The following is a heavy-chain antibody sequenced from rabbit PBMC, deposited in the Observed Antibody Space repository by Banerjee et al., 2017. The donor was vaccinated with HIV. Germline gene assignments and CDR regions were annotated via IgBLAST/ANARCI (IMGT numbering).Heavy chain of an antibody. CDR3: ARNPHAAGS. V-gene: IGHV1S45*01. Sequence: QEQLVESGGGLVQPGGSLKLSCKASGFDFSTYGVSWVRQAPGKGLEWIACIYAGSSGSTDYASWAKGRFTISKTSSTTVTLQMTSLTAADTATYFCARNPHAAGSWGPGTLVTVS. CDR2: IYAGSSGST. CDR1: GFDFSTYG. J-gene: IGHJ2*01. D-gene: IGHD4-2*01.